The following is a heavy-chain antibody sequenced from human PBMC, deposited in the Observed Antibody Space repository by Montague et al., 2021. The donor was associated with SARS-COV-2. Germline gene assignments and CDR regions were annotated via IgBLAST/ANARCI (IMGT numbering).Heavy chain of an antibody. D-gene: IGHD3-22*01. V-gene: IGHV4-34*01. CDR2: IKQSGST. J-gene: IGHJ4*02. CDR3: ARGHLSVSMIVVVFTSASYYFDY. CDR1: GGSFGDDH. Sequence: SETLSLTCAVYGGSFGDDHWSWIRQPPGKGLEWIGDIKQSGSTNYNPSLKSRGTISVDTSKNQFSLKLTFVTAADTAVYFCARGHLSVSMIVVVFTSASYYFDYGGQGAQVTVSS.